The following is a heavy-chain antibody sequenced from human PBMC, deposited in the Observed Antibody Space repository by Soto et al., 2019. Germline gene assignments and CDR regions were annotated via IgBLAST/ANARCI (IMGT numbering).Heavy chain of an antibody. V-gene: IGHV1-18*01. CDR2: ISAYNGNT. CDR1: GYTFTSYG. D-gene: IGHD3-10*01. CDR3: ARVHYGYYFDY. Sequence: ASVKVSCKASGYTFTSYGISWVRQAPGQGLEWMGWISAYNGNTNYAQKHQGRVTMTTDTSTSTAYIELRSLRSDDTAVYYCARVHYGYYFDYWGQGTLVTVSS. J-gene: IGHJ4*02.